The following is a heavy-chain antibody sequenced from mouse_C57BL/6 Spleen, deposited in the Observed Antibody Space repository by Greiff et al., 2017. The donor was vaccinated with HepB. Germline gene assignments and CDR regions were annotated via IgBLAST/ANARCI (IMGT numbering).Heavy chain of an antibody. D-gene: IGHD2-13*01. CDR1: GYTFTSYW. J-gene: IGHJ4*01. CDR3: TRGEYEGFDYDAMDY. Sequence: VQLKQSGTVLARPGASVKMSCKTSGYTFTSYWMHWVKQRPGQGLEWIGAIYPGNSDTSYNQKFKGKAKLTAVTSASTAYMELSSLTNEDSAVYYCTRGEYEGFDYDAMDYWGQGTSVTVSS. V-gene: IGHV1-5*01. CDR2: IYPGNSDT.